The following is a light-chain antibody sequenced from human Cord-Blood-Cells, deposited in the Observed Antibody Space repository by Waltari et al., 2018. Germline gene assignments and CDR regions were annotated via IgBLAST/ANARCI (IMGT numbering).Light chain of an antibody. CDR3: MQALQTPPWT. Sequence: DIVMTQSPLSLPVTPGEPASISCRSSQSLLHSNGYNYLDWYLQKQGQSPQLLIYLGSNRASGVPDRFSGSGSGTDFTLKISRVEAEDVGVYYCMQALQTPPWTFGQGTKVEIK. V-gene: IGKV2-28*01. J-gene: IGKJ1*01. CDR2: LGS. CDR1: QSLLHSNGYNY.